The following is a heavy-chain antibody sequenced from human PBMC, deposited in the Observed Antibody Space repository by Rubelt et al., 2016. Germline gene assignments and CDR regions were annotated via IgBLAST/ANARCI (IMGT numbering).Heavy chain of an antibody. J-gene: IGHJ5*02. CDR1: GGYISTFY. CDR3: ARDRGPFGVALMGGFDP. CDR2: LSNGGST. Sequence: VSGGYISTFYWTWIRQPPGRGLEWIGTLSNGGSTNYNPSLKSRVTISVDTYKNQFSLKLSSMNAADPAVYYCARDRGPFGVALMGGFDPWGQGTLVTVSS. D-gene: IGHD3-3*01. V-gene: IGHV4-59*01.